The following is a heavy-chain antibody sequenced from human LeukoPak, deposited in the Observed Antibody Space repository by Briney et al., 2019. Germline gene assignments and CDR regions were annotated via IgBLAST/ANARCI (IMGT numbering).Heavy chain of an antibody. CDR2: ISIGGDTT. V-gene: IGHV3-23*01. CDR1: GLTFSSHG. J-gene: IGHJ4*02. D-gene: IGHD4-17*01. CDR3: AKEIRPNDC. Sequence: GGSLRLSCAASGLTFSSHGMCWVRQPPGRGLEWVSSISIGGDTTYSDSVKGRFTISRDNSKNTLYLQLDSLRAEDTAIYYCAKEIRPNDCWGQGTLVTVSS.